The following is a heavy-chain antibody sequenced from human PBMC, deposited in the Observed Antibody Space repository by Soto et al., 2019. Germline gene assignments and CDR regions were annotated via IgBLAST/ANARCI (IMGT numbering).Heavy chain of an antibody. J-gene: IGHJ4*02. V-gene: IGHV3-72*01. CDR1: GFVFSDHY. CDR2: TRNKAKNYTT. D-gene: IGHD1-1*01. Sequence: DVQLVESGGGLVQPGGSLRLSCVGSGFVFSDHYMDWVRQAPGKGLEWVCGTRNKAKNYTTEYAASVIGRFSISRHESRNSLFLQMNSLKIADTAVYYCVVGLEGPSTTPGHWGRGTLVTVSS. CDR3: VVGLEGPSTTPGH.